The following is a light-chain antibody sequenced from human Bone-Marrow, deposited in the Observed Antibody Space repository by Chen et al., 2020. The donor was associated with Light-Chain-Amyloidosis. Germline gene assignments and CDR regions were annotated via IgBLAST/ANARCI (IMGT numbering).Light chain of an antibody. CDR3: QQYYDTPFT. Sequence: DIVMTQSPDSLAVSLGERAPINCRSSQSLLYTSSNKNYLAWYQQKPGQPPKLLIYWASTRESGVPDRFSGSGSGTDFTLSISSLQAEDVAVYYCQQYYDTPFTFGPGTKVDI. CDR1: QSLLYTSSNKNY. V-gene: IGKV4-1*01. CDR2: WAS. J-gene: IGKJ3*01.